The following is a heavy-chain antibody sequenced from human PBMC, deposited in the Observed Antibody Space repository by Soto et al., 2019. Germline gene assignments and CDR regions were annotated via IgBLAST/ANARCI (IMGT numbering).Heavy chain of an antibody. D-gene: IGHD2-2*01. CDR1: GYTFYSHS. V-gene: IGHV1-18*01. Sequence: QAQLVQSGAEVKKPGASVKVSCKASGYTFYSHSISWVRQAPGQGLEWMGRISADNGNTKYAQKFRGRVTMTTDTSTSTVDMELRNLRSDDTAVYYCARRLPQDHYHGMHVWGQGTTVTVSS. J-gene: IGHJ6*02. CDR2: ISADNGNT. CDR3: ARRLPQDHYHGMHV.